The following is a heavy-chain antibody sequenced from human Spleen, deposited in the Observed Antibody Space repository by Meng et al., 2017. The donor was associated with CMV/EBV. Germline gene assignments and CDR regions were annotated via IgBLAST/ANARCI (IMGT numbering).Heavy chain of an antibody. CDR2: INHSGST. CDR1: GGSFSGYY. CDR3: ARGQQLGEFDY. J-gene: IGHJ4*02. Sequence: QVPLQRGGAGLLKPSETLSLTCAVYGGSFSGYYRSWIRQPPGKGLELIGEINHSGSTNYNPSLKSRVTISVDTSKNQFSLKLSSVTAADTAVYYCARGQQLGEFDYWGQGTLVTVSS. D-gene: IGHD6-13*01. V-gene: IGHV4-34*01.